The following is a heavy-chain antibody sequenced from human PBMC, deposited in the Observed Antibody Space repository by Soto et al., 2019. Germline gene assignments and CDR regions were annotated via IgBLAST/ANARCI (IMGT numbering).Heavy chain of an antibody. Sequence: PSETLSLTCGVSGGTVASSHWWSWVRQSPGGGLEWIGDVYHTGDTNFHPSLQSRVTISVDKSNNQFSLRLNSLTAADTAVYFCARELVTGGGNHYFGPWGPGTLVTVSS. CDR2: VYHTGDT. J-gene: IGHJ5*02. D-gene: IGHD2-21*02. V-gene: IGHV4-4*02. CDR1: GGTVASSHW. CDR3: ARELVTGGGNHYFGP.